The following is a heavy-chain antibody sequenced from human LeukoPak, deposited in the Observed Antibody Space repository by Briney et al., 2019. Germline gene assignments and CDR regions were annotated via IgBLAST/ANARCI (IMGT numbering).Heavy chain of an antibody. CDR1: GFTFSNAW. CDR2: IKSKTDGGTT. J-gene: IGHJ4*02. Sequence: PGGSLRLSCAASGFTFSNAWMSWVRQAPGKGLEWVGRIKSKTDGGTTDYAAPVKGRFTISRDDSKNTLYLQMNSLKTEDTAAYYCTTDALLFAPLDYWGQGTLVTVSS. V-gene: IGHV3-15*01. D-gene: IGHD3/OR15-3a*01. CDR3: TTDALLFAPLDY.